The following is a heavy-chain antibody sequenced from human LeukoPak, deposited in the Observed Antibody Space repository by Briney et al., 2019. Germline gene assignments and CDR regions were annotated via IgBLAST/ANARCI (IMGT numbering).Heavy chain of an antibody. CDR3: ARQGSEIDY. CDR1: GFTLSHYY. J-gene: IGHJ4*02. Sequence: PGGSLRLSCAASGFTLSHYYMTWIRQAPGKGLEWLSCISNSGDTIYYADSVKGRFTVSRDNAENSLYLQMNSLRAEDTAMYYCARQGSEIDYWGQGTLVTVSS. V-gene: IGHV3-11*01. CDR2: ISNSGDTI.